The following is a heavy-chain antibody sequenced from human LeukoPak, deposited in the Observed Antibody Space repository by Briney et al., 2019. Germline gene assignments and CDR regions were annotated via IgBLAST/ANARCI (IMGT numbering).Heavy chain of an antibody. CDR3: ARAQYCSSTSCYGPLLDSGMDV. Sequence: GGSLRLSCAASGLTFSDYYMSWIRQAPGKGLEWVSYISSSSSYTNYADSVKGRFTISRDNAKNSLYLQMNSLRAEDTAVYYCARAQYCSSTSCYGPLLDSGMDVWGQGTTVTVSS. J-gene: IGHJ6*02. CDR1: GLTFSDYY. D-gene: IGHD2-2*01. CDR2: ISSSSSYT. V-gene: IGHV3-11*06.